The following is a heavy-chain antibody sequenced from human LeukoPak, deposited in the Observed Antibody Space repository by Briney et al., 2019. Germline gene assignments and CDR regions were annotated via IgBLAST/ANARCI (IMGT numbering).Heavy chain of an antibody. V-gene: IGHV3-21*01. Sequence: GGSLRLSCAASGFTFSRFIMNWVRQAPGKGLEWVSTIDTKSSYIYYADSVKGRFTISRDNAQSSLYLQMNSLRAEDTAVYFCARDKSCASWGQGTLVTVSS. D-gene: IGHD3-16*01. CDR1: GFTFSRFI. CDR2: IDTKSSYI. CDR3: ARDKSCAS. J-gene: IGHJ4*02.